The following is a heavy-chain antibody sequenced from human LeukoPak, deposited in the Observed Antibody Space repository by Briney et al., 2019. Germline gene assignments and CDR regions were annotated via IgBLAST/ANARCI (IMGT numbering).Heavy chain of an antibody. V-gene: IGHV3-30-3*01. J-gene: IGHJ3*02. D-gene: IGHD1-26*01. CDR2: ISYDGGNE. CDR1: GFTFSSFE. CDR3: ARVRVGATTGDTFDI. Sequence: GSLRLSCAASGFTFSSFEMNWVRQAPGKGLEWVAAISYDGGNEHYADSVKGRFTVSRDNSKNTLYLQMNSLRVEDTAVYYCARVRVGATTGDTFDIWGQGTMVAVAS.